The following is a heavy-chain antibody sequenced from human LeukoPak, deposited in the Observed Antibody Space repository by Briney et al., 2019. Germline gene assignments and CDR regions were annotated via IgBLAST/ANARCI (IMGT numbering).Heavy chain of an antibody. CDR1: GFTFSSYS. Sequence: GGSLRLSCAASGFTFSSYSMNWVRQAPGKGLEWVSSISSSSSYIYYADSVKGRFTISRDNAKNSLYLQMNSLRAEDTAVYYCARDRSIGSGIKGRRAFDIWGQGTMVTVSS. CDR2: ISSSSSYI. D-gene: IGHD3-10*01. V-gene: IGHV3-21*01. CDR3: ARDRSIGSGIKGRRAFDI. J-gene: IGHJ3*02.